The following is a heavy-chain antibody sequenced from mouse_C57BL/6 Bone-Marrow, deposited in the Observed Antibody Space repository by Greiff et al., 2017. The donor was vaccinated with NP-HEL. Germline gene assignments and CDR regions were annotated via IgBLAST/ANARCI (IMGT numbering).Heavy chain of an antibody. D-gene: IGHD2-4*01. Sequence: EVKLMESGGGLVQPGGSLKLSCAASGFTFSDYYMYWVRQAPEKRLEWVAYISNGGGSTYYPDTVKGRFTISRDNAKNTLYLQMSRLKSEDTAMYYCARQDYDGYAMDYWGQGTSVTVSS. CDR2: ISNGGGST. V-gene: IGHV5-12*01. CDR3: ARQDYDGYAMDY. CDR1: GFTFSDYY. J-gene: IGHJ4*01.